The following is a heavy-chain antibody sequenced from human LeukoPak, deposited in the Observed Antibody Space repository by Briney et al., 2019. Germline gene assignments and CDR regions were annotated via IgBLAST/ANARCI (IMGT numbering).Heavy chain of an antibody. D-gene: IGHD2-2*01. CDR1: GGSSSGYY. CDR2: INHSGST. J-gene: IGHJ4*02. Sequence: SETLSLTCAVYGGSSSGYYWSWIRQPPGKGLEWIGEINHSGSTNYNPSLKSRVTISVDTSKNQFSLKLSSVTAADTAVYYCARGKYCSSTSCPAPLDYWGQGTLVTVSS. CDR3: ARGKYCSSTSCPAPLDY. V-gene: IGHV4-34*01.